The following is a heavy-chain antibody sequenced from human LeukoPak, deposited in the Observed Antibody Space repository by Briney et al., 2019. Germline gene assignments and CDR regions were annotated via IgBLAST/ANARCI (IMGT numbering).Heavy chain of an antibody. CDR3: ARHVGYCDVGSCWRPFDY. V-gene: IGHV4-39*01. CDR2: IYYSGSA. J-gene: IGHJ4*01. CDR1: GASISSRTYY. D-gene: IGHD2-15*01. Sequence: SETLSLTCTVSGASISSRTYYWDWIRQPPGKGLEWIVNIYYSGSAYFNPSLRSRVTISVDTSKNQFSLKLSSVPAADTAVYYCARHVGYCDVGSCWRPFDYWGHGTLVTVSS.